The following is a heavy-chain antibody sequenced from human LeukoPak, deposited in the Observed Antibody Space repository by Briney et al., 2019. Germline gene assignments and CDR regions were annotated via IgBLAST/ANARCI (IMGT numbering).Heavy chain of an antibody. CDR2: ISGSGGST. D-gene: IGHD5-24*01. CDR1: GFTISSYA. Sequence: PGGSLRLSCAGTGFTISSYAMSWVRQPPGKRLEWVAAISGSGGSTYYADSVKGGFTISRDNSKNPLYLQMNSLGAEDTAVYYCAKGLAEMVAIIDYWGQGTLVTVSS. V-gene: IGHV3-23*01. J-gene: IGHJ4*02. CDR3: AKGLAEMVAIIDY.